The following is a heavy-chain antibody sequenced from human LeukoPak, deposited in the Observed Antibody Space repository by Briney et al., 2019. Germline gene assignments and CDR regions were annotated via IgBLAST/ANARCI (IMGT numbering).Heavy chain of an antibody. D-gene: IGHD6-19*01. CDR1: GFTFSSYS. J-gene: IGHJ6*03. CDR2: ISSSSSYI. Sequence: PGGSLRLSCAASGFTFSSYSMNWVRQAPGKGLEWVSSISSSSSYIYYADSVKGRFTISRDNAKNSLYLQMNSLRAEDTAVYYCVRDPSWLVRSKNYYYYMDVWGKGTTVTVSS. V-gene: IGHV3-21*01. CDR3: VRDPSWLVRSKNYYYYMDV.